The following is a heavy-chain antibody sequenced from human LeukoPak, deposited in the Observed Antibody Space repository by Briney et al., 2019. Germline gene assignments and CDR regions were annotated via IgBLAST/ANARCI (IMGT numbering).Heavy chain of an antibody. CDR2: INPNSGGT. J-gene: IGHJ4*02. CDR1: GYTFTGYY. Sequence: ASVKVSCKASGYTFTGYYMHWVRQAPGQGLEWMGWINPNSGGTNYAQKFQGRVTMTRDTSISTAYMELSRLRSDDTALYYCARERRPHSYGSFIGDYWGQGTLVSVSS. CDR3: ARERRPHSYGSFIGDY. V-gene: IGHV1-2*02. D-gene: IGHD5-18*01.